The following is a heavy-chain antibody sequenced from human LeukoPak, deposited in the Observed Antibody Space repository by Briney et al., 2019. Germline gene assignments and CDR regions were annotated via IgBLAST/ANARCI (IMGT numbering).Heavy chain of an antibody. CDR1: GFTFSGSA. J-gene: IGHJ1*01. V-gene: IGHV3-73*01. CDR3: TRHSPSYYYDSSGYYRIAEYFQH. CDR2: IRSKANSYAT. Sequence: GGSLRLPCAVSGFTFSGSAMHWVRQASGKGLEWVGRIRSKANSYATAYAASVKGRFTISRDDSKNTAYLQMNSLKTEDTAVYYCTRHSPSYYYDSSGYYRIAEYFQHWGQGTLVTVSS. D-gene: IGHD3-22*01.